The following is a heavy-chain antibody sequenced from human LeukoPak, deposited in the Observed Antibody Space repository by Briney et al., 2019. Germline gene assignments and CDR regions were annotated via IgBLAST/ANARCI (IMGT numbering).Heavy chain of an antibody. Sequence: SETLSLTCTVSGGSISSYYWSWIRQPPGKGLEWIGYIYYSGSTNYSPSLKSRVTISVDTSKNQFSLKLSSVTAADTAVYYCARVDSYGYGDAFDIWGQGTMVTVSS. D-gene: IGHD5-18*01. CDR2: IYYSGST. V-gene: IGHV4-59*01. CDR3: ARVDSYGYGDAFDI. CDR1: GGSISSYY. J-gene: IGHJ3*02.